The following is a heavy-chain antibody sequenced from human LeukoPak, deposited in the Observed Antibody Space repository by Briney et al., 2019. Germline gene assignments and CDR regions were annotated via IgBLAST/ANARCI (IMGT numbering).Heavy chain of an antibody. CDR1: GFTFSSYS. CDR3: ARDFYGYNWVYYFDY. Sequence: GGSLRLSCAASGFTFSSYSMHWVRQAPGKGLEWVSYISSSSSTIYYADSVKGRFTISRDNAKQSLYLQMNSLRAEDTAVYYCARDFYGYNWVYYFDYWGQGTLVTVSS. D-gene: IGHD5-24*01. V-gene: IGHV3-48*04. CDR2: ISSSSSTI. J-gene: IGHJ4*02.